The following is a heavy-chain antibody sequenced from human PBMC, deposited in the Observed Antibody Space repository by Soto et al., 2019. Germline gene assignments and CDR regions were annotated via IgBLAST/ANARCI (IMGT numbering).Heavy chain of an antibody. CDR1: GGSISSYY. D-gene: IGHD2-2*01. Sequence: SKTLSLTCTVSGGSISSYYWSWIRQPPGKGLEWIGYIYYIGSTNYNPSLESRVTISVDTSKNQFSLKLSSVTAADTAVYYCARGLRRQLLNWFDPWGQGTLVTVSS. CDR3: ARGLRRQLLNWFDP. V-gene: IGHV4-59*01. CDR2: IYYIGST. J-gene: IGHJ5*02.